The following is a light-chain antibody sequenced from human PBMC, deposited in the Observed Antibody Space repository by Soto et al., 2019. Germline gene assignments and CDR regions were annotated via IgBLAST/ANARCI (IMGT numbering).Light chain of an antibody. CDR2: GNS. V-gene: IGLV1-40*01. CDR1: SSNIGAGYD. Sequence: QSVLTQPPSVSGAPGQRVTISCTGSSSNIGAGYDVHWYQQLPGTAPKLLIYGNSNRPSGVPDRFSGSKSGTSASLAITGLQADDEADYYCQSYDSSLSGLEVFGTGTKVTVL. J-gene: IGLJ1*01. CDR3: QSYDSSLSGLEV.